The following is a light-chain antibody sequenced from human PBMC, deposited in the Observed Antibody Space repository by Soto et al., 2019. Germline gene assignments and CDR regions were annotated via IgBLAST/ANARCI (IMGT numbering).Light chain of an antibody. CDR3: QQYNNWLFT. V-gene: IGKV3-15*01. Sequence: EIVMTQSPATLSVSPGERVTLSCRASQSVSGNLAWYQQKPGQAPRLLIYGASTRATGCPASFSGSGSGTEFTLTISSLQSEDFVVYYCQQYNNWLFTFGGGTRVEIK. J-gene: IGKJ4*01. CDR2: GAS. CDR1: QSVSGN.